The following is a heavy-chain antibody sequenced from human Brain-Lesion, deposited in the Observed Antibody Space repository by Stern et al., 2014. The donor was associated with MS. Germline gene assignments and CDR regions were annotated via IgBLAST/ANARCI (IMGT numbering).Heavy chain of an antibody. CDR1: GFTFSNYW. D-gene: IGHD3-10*01. V-gene: IGHV3-74*02. CDR2: VNNDGRRT. Sequence: EVQLVESGGGLVQPGGSLRLSCAASGFTFSNYWMHWVRQAPGKGLVWVSRVNNDGRRTSYADSVKGRFTMSRDNAKNPLYLQMNSLRVEDTAIYYCARGERWFDSWGQGTLVTVSS. CDR3: ARGERWFDS. J-gene: IGHJ5*01.